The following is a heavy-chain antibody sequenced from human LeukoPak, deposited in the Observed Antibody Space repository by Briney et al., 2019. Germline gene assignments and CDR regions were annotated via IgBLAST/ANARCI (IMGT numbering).Heavy chain of an antibody. Sequence: GASVKVSCKASGGTFSSYAISWVRQAPGQGLEWLGGIFPIVDTANYAQKFQGRVTITADESTSTAYMELSSLRSEDTAVYYCAISLCGGDCFRSLSFDIWGQGTMVTVSS. D-gene: IGHD2-21*02. CDR2: IFPIVDTA. CDR3: AISLCGGDCFRSLSFDI. CDR1: GGTFSSYA. V-gene: IGHV1-69*13. J-gene: IGHJ3*02.